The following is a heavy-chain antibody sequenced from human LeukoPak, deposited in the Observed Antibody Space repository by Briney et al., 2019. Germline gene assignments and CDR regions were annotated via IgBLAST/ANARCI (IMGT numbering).Heavy chain of an antibody. V-gene: IGHV4-39*01. Sequence: NPSETLFLTCTVSGGSISSSTYYWGWIRQPPGRGLEWIGSMYYSGSTYYNPSLKSRVTISVDTSKNQFSLKLSSVTAADTAVYYCARGGYSYENYFDYWGQGTLVTVSS. J-gene: IGHJ4*02. CDR3: ARGGYSYENYFDY. CDR2: MYYSGST. D-gene: IGHD5-18*01. CDR1: GGSISSSTYY.